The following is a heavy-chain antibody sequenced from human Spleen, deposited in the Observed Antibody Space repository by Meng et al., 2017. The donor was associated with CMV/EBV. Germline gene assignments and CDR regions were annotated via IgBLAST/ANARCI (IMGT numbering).Heavy chain of an antibody. CDR3: ARGRVKDYPLTF. Sequence: KASGGNFSSYSINWVRQAPGQGLEWVGRIIPFAGLTDYGQKFQGRVTIIADKSTNTAYMDLSSLSSEDTAVYYCARGRVKDYPLTFWGQGTLVTVSS. CDR2: IIPFAGLT. J-gene: IGHJ4*02. V-gene: IGHV1-69*02. D-gene: IGHD2-15*01. CDR1: GGNFSSYS.